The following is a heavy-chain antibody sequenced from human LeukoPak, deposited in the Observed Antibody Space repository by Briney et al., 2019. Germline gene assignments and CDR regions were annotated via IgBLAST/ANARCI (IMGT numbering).Heavy chain of an antibody. CDR2: IWYDGSNK. J-gene: IGHJ6*03. V-gene: IGHV3-33*01. CDR1: GFTFSSYG. D-gene: IGHD2-15*01. Sequence: PGGSLRLFCAASGFTFSSYGMHWVRQAPGKGLEWVAVIWYDGSNKYYADSVKGRFTISRDNSKNTLYLQMNSLRAEDTAVYYCARDPLGYCSGGSCYYYYMDVWGKGTTVTVSS. CDR3: ARDPLGYCSGGSCYYYYMDV.